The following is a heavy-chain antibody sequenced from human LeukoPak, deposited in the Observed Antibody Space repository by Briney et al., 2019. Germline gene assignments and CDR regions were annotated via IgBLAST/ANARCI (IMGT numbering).Heavy chain of an antibody. CDR1: GFTFSSYA. CDR3: TRTGNLAVAGDY. D-gene: IGHD6-19*01. CDR2: MKGDGSDK. J-gene: IGHJ4*02. V-gene: IGHV3-7*01. Sequence: GGSLRLSCAASGFTFSSYAMHWVRQASGKGLEWVANMKGDGSDKYYVDSVKGRFTISRDNAKNSLYLQMNSLRVEDTALYYCTRTGNLAVAGDYWGQGTLVTVSS.